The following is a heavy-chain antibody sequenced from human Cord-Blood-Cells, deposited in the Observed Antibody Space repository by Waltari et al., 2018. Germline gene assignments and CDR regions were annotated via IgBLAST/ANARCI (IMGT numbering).Heavy chain of an antibody. V-gene: IGHV3-53*02. Sequence: EVQLVETRGGLIQPGGSLRLSCAASGFTVSSNYMRWVRQAPGKGLEWFSVIFSGGSTYYADSVKGRFTISGDNSKNTLYLQMNSLRAEDTAVYYCARVSLARRYFQHWGQGTLVTVSS. CDR1: GFTVSSNY. CDR3: ARVSLARRYFQH. CDR2: IFSGGST. J-gene: IGHJ1*01. D-gene: IGHD6-6*01.